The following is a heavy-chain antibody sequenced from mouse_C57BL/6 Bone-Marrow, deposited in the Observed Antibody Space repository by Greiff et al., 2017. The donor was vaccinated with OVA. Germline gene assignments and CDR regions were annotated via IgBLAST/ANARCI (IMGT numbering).Heavy chain of an antibody. CDR2: ISDGGSYT. CDR3: ARDRWAMDY. D-gene: IGHD2-3*01. CDR1: GFTFSSYA. J-gene: IGHJ4*01. V-gene: IGHV5-4*01. Sequence: EVKLMESGGGLVKPGGSLKLSCAASGFTFSSYAMSWVRQTPEKRLEWVATISDGGSYTYYPDNVKGRFTISRDNAKNNLYLQMSHLKSEDTAMYYCARDRWAMDYWGQGTSVTVSS.